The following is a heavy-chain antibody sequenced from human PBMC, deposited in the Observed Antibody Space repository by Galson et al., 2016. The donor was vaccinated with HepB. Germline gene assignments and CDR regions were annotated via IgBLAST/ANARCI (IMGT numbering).Heavy chain of an antibody. J-gene: IGHJ6*02. CDR2: VTFDGSIV. Sequence: SLRLSCAASKFTFSSYAMHWVRQPPGEGLEWVAAVTFDGSIVEYVDSVKGRFTVSRDNSKDTVYLQMNSLRAEDTAVYYCAKDLHCATTNCDSPNDYYLYGMDVWGQGTTVTVSS. D-gene: IGHD1-26*01. CDR1: KFTFSSYA. CDR3: AKDLHCATTNCDSPNDYYLYGMDV. V-gene: IGHV3-30*18.